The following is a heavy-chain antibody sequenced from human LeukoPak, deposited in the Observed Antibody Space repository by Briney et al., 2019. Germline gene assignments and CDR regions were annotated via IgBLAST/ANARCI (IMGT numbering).Heavy chain of an antibody. CDR2: INHSGST. Sequence: SETLSLTCAVYGGSFSGYYWSWIRQPPGKGLEWIGEINHSGSTNYNPSLKSRVTISVDTSKNQFSLKLSSVTAADTAVFYCARRYSSGWSIGAFDTWGQGTMVTFSS. D-gene: IGHD6-19*01. CDR3: ARRYSSGWSIGAFDT. V-gene: IGHV4-34*01. J-gene: IGHJ3*02. CDR1: GGSFSGYY.